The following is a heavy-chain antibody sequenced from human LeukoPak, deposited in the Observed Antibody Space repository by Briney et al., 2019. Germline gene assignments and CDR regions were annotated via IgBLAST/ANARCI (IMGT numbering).Heavy chain of an antibody. CDR2: ISSSSSYI. CDR1: GFTFSSYS. V-gene: IGHV3-21*01. Sequence: GGSLRLSCAASGFTFSSYSMNWVCQAPGKGLEWVSSISSSSSYIYYADSVKGRFTISRDNAKNSLYLQMNSLRAEDTAVYYCARNIAAAGRRYFDYWGQGTLVTVSS. CDR3: ARNIAAAGRRYFDY. J-gene: IGHJ4*02. D-gene: IGHD6-13*01.